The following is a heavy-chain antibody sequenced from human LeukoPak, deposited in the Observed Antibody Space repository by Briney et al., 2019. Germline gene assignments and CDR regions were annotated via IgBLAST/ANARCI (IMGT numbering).Heavy chain of an antibody. D-gene: IGHD4-17*01. Sequence: PSGTLSLTCAVSGCTISSSHWGSWVRQPPGKGLGWIGAIYHSGSTTYNPSLKSRVTTSVDTSKNHFSLKLSSVTAADTAVYYCARRNYGDSRTYWGQGTLVAVSS. V-gene: IGHV4-4*02. CDR1: GCTISSSHW. CDR3: ARRNYGDSRTY. J-gene: IGHJ4*02. CDR2: IYHSGST.